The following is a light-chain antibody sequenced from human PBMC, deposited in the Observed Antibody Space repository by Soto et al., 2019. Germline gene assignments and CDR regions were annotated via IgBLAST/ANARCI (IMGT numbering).Light chain of an antibody. CDR3: QQYSDWYT. CDR1: QSVNRK. Sequence: EIVMTQSPATLSVSPGERATLSCRASQSVNRKLAWYQQKPGQATRLLIYGASTRATDVPARFSGSGSGTEFTLTISSLQSEDSAVYYCQQYSDWYTFGQGTKLEIK. CDR2: GAS. J-gene: IGKJ2*01. V-gene: IGKV3-15*01.